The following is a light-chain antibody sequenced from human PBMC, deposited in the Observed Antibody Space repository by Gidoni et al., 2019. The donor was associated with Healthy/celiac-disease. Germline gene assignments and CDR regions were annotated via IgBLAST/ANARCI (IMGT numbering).Light chain of an antibody. CDR2: DAS. CDR1: QDISNY. Sequence: DIQMTQSPSSLSASVGDRVPITCQASQDISNYLNWYQQKPGKAPKLLIYDASNLETGVPSRFSGSGSGTDFTFTISSLQPEDIATYYCQQYDNPQYTFGQGTKLEIK. J-gene: IGKJ2*01. V-gene: IGKV1-33*01. CDR3: QQYDNPQYT.